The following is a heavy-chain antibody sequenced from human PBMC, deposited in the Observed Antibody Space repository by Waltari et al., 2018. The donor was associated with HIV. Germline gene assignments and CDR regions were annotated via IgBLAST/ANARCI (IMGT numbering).Heavy chain of an antibody. CDR3: ARVRRPSGSYYLSY. D-gene: IGHD1-26*01. CDR1: GYTFTSST. Sequence: QVQLVQSGAEVKKPGASVKVSCKASGYTFTSSTIYWVRQAPGQGLEWMGWMNPNTGDTAYAQKFQGRVTMTRNTSMSTVYMELSSLRSEDTALYYCARVRRPSGSYYLSYWGQGTLVTVSS. J-gene: IGHJ4*02. CDR2: MNPNTGDT. V-gene: IGHV1-8*01.